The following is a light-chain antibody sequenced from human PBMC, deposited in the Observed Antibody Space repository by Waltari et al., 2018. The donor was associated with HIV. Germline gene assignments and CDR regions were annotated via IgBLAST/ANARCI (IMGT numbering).Light chain of an antibody. J-gene: IGLJ2*01. V-gene: IGLV2-8*01. Sequence: QSALTQPPSASGSPGQSVTISCTGTSNDVGAYDYVSWYQQHPGRAPNLPIYEVTKRPAGVPDRFSGYKSGNTASLTVSGLQAEDDGHYLCTSYVDNAGVVFGGGTKLTVL. CDR2: EVT. CDR3: TSYVDNAGVV. CDR1: SNDVGAYDY.